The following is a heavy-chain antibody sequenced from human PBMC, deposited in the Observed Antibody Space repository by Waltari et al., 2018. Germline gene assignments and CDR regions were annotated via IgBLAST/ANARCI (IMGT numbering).Heavy chain of an antibody. CDR2: IYYSGST. Sequence: QVQLQESGPGLVKPSETLSLTCTVSGGSISSYYWSWIRQPPGKGLEWIGYIYYSGSTNYNPSLKSRVTISGDTSKNQFSLKRSSVTAADTAVYYCAREDYYGSGSYSRRYYYYYMDVWGKGTTVTVSS. D-gene: IGHD3-10*01. J-gene: IGHJ6*03. CDR3: AREDYYGSGSYSRRYYYYYMDV. V-gene: IGHV4-59*01. CDR1: GGSISSYY.